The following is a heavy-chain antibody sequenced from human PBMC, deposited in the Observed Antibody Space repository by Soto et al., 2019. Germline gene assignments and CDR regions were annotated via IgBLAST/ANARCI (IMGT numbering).Heavy chain of an antibody. CDR3: EYEVGLAGFKYMSRSRYLDY. J-gene: IGHJ4*02. Sequence: GGSLRLSCVASGFTFSSYGMHWVRQAPGKGLEWVAIISYDGSNTYYADSVKGRFTISRDNSKNTLYLQMNSLRAEDTSVYYCEYEVGLAGFKYMSRSRYLDYRGQATLVTVSS. V-gene: IGHV3-30*18. CDR2: ISYDGSNT. D-gene: IGHD6-19*01. CDR1: GFTFSSYG.